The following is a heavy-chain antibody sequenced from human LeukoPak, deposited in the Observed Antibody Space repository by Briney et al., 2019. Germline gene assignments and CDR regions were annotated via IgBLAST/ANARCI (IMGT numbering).Heavy chain of an antibody. CDR1: GGSISSSSYY. CDR2: IYYSGST. D-gene: IGHD1-26*01. Sequence: SETLSLTCTVSGGSISSSSYYWGWIRQPPGKGLEWIGSIYYSGSTYYNPSLKSRVTISVDTSENQFSLKLSSVTAADTAVYYCARHARVGALNWFDPWGQGTLVTVSS. J-gene: IGHJ5*02. V-gene: IGHV4-39*01. CDR3: ARHARVGALNWFDP.